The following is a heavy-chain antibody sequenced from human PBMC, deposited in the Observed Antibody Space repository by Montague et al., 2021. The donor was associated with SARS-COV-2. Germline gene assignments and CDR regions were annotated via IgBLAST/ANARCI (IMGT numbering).Heavy chain of an antibody. CDR1: GGSISSGGYY. CDR2: TYYSGST. V-gene: IGHV4-31*03. J-gene: IGHJ6*02. D-gene: IGHD3-3*01. Sequence: TLSLTCTVSGGSISSGGYYWSWIRQHPGKGLEWIGYTYYSGSTYYNPSLKSRVTISVDTSKNQFSLKLSSVTAADTAVYYCARVLSHRAIFGVVIINGMDVWGQGTTVTVSS. CDR3: ARVLSHRAIFGVVIINGMDV.